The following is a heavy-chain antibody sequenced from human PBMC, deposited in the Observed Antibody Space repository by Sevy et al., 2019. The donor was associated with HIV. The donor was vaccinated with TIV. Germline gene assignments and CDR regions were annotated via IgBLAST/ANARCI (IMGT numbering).Heavy chain of an antibody. V-gene: IGHV3-49*04. CDR2: MRSKPFAGTT. Sequence: GGSLRLSCTTSGFTLGDYAMNWVRQAPGKGLEWAGFMRSKPFAGTTEYAASVKGRFTISTDDSEASAHLHMNSLRTEDTGVYYCIRARLLGYTAMVPDYWGQGTLVTVSS. CDR3: IRARLLGYTAMVPDY. D-gene: IGHD5-18*01. CDR1: GFTLGDYA. J-gene: IGHJ4*02.